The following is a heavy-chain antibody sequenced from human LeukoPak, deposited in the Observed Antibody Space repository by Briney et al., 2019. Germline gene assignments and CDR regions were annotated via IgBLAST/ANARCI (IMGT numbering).Heavy chain of an antibody. CDR2: ISAYNGNT. CDR3: ASQGRDIAAAGTDLFDY. Sequence: GASVKVSCEASGYTFTSYGISWVRQAPGQGLEWMGWISAYNGNTNYAQKLQGRVTMTTDTSTSTAYMELRSLRPDDTAVYYCASQGRDIAAAGTDLFDYWGQGTLVTVSS. J-gene: IGHJ4*02. D-gene: IGHD6-13*01. CDR1: GYTFTSYG. V-gene: IGHV1-18*01.